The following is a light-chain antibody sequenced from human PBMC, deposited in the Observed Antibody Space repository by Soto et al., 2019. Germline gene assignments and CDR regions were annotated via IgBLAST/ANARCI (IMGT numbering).Light chain of an antibody. CDR3: QQHIDWTLT. Sequence: EIVMTQSPATLSVSPGERATLSCRASQSVSSNLAWYQQKPGQAHRLLIYEASNRATGIPARFSGSGSGAAFTYTISSLRTEDFALYFCQQHIDWTLTVRGGTEVDIX. J-gene: IGKJ4*01. CDR2: EAS. V-gene: IGKV3D-15*01. CDR1: QSVSSN.